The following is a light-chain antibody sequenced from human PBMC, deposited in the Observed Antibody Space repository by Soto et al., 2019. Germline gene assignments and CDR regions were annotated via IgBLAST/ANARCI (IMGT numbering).Light chain of an antibody. CDR3: QQCTTSPYT. CDR2: SAS. V-gene: IGKV3-20*01. CDR1: QSVTSAR. Sequence: EIVLTQSPGTLSLSPGERVTLSCRASQSVTSARLAWYQQKPGQAPRLLIYSASNRVTGVPDRFSGSGSGTDVTLTISRVEPEDFAVYYCQQCTTSPYTFGQGTKLEIK. J-gene: IGKJ2*01.